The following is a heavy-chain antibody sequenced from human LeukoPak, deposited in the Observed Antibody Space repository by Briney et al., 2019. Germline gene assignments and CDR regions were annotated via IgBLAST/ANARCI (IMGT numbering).Heavy chain of an antibody. J-gene: IGHJ6*02. CDR2: ISGSGGST. Sequence: PGGSLRLSCAASGFTFSSYAMSWVRQAPGKGLEWVSAISGSGGSTYYADSVKGRFTISRDNSKNTLYLQMNSLRAEDTAVYYCAKEKILTGYSSYYGMDVWGQGTTVTVSS. CDR3: AKEKILTGYSSYYGMDV. D-gene: IGHD3-9*01. V-gene: IGHV3-23*01. CDR1: GFTFSSYA.